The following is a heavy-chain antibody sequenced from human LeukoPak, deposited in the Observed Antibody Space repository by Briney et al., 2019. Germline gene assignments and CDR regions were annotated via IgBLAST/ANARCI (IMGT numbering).Heavy chain of an antibody. CDR2: ISTSGSST. D-gene: IGHD4-17*01. Sequence: GGSLTLSCAASGFTFSSYAMSWVRQAPGKGLEWVSAISTSGSSTYYADSVKGRFTISRDNSKNTLYLQMNSLRADDTAVYYCARGFYGDYVWGQGTLVTVSS. CDR1: GFTFSSYA. V-gene: IGHV3-23*01. CDR3: ARGFYGDYV. J-gene: IGHJ4*02.